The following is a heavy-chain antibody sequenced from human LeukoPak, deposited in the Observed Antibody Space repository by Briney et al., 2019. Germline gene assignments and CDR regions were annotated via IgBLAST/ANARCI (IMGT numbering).Heavy chain of an antibody. Sequence: SETLSLTCTVSGGSISGSSYYWGWIRQPPGKGLEWIGSIYYSGSTYYNPSLKSRVTISVDTSKNQFSLKLSSVTAADTAVYYCARDLGGYSYGIMGYFDYWGQGTLVTVSS. D-gene: IGHD5-18*01. V-gene: IGHV4-39*07. CDR3: ARDLGGYSYGIMGYFDY. CDR2: IYYSGST. CDR1: GGSISGSSYY. J-gene: IGHJ4*02.